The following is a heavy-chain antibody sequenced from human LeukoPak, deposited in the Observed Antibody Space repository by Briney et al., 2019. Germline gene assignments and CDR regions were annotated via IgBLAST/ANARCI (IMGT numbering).Heavy chain of an antibody. Sequence: PGGSLRLSCAASGFTFSSYSMNCVRQAPGKGLEWVSSISSSSSYIYYAYSLKGRFTISRANAKNSLHLQMNSLRAEDTAVYYCARDSGSYADFDYWGQGTLVTVSS. V-gene: IGHV3-21*01. J-gene: IGHJ4*02. CDR2: ISSSSSYI. D-gene: IGHD1-26*01. CDR1: GFTFSSYS. CDR3: ARDSGSYADFDY.